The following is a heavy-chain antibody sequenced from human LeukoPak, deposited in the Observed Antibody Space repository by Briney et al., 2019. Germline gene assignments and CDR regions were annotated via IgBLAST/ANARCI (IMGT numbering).Heavy chain of an antibody. CDR1: GFTFSSYA. J-gene: IGHJ4*02. CDR2: INGSGGST. D-gene: IGHD5-24*01. V-gene: IGHV3-23*01. CDR3: AKGPPVEMATVFDY. Sequence: GGSLRLSCAASGFTFSSYAMSWVRQAPGKGLEWVSAINGSGGSTYYADFVKGRFTIPRDNSKNTLYLQMNSLRAEDTAVYYCAKGPPVEMATVFDYWGQGTLVTVSS.